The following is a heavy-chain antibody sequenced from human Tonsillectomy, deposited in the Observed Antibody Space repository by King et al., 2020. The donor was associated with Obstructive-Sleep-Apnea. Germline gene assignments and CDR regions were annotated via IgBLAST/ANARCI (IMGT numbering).Heavy chain of an antibody. Sequence: VQLQQWGAGLLKPSETLSLACAVYGGSFSGYYWSWIRQPPGKGLEWIGEINHSGSTNYNPSLKSRVTISVDTSRNQFSLKLNSVTAGDAAVYYCARGQGNYYDSSGYYYEAVYYFDYWGQGTLVTVSS. J-gene: IGHJ4*02. CDR1: GGSFSGYY. CDR2: INHSGST. CDR3: ARGQGNYYDSSGYYYEAVYYFDY. V-gene: IGHV4-34*01. D-gene: IGHD3-22*01.